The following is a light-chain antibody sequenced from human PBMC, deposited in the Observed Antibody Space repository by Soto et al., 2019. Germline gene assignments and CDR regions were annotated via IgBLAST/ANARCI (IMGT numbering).Light chain of an antibody. Sequence: EIVLNQSPGTLCLSPGERATLSCRASQIVSSNLAWYQQKPGQAPRFLIYGASTRATGIPARFSGSGSGTEFTLTISSLQSEDFAVYCCQQYNNLPWTFGQVAKVDIK. CDR1: QIVSSN. CDR2: GAS. CDR3: QQYNNLPWT. V-gene: IGKV3-15*01. J-gene: IGKJ1*01.